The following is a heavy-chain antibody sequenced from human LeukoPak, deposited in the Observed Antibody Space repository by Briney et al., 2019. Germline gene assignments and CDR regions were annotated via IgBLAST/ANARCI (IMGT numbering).Heavy chain of an antibody. CDR2: IYYNGST. CDR1: GGSISSYY. J-gene: IGHJ4*02. CDR3: ARDAFGGYAPYFDY. D-gene: IGHD5-12*01. V-gene: IGHV4-59*01. Sequence: SSETLSLTCTVSGGSISSYYWSWIRQPPGKGLEWIGYIYYNGSTNYNPSLKSRVTISVDTSKNQFSLKLSSVTAADTAVYYCARDAFGGYAPYFDYWGQGTLVTVSS.